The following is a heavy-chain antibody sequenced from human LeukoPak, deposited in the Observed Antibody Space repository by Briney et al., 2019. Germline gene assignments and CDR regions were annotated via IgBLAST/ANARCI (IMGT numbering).Heavy chain of an antibody. V-gene: IGHV4-39*01. CDR3: ARTAKYYYGSETYYFFDY. CDR2: ISYSGST. Sequence: SETLSLTCTVSGGSIGSTTYYWGWIRQSPGKGLMWVGSISYSGSTYYNPSLKSRVSISVDTSKNQFYLKVIAVTAADTAVYYCARTAKYYYGSETYYFFDYWGQGTLVAVSS. J-gene: IGHJ4*02. CDR1: GGSIGSTTYY. D-gene: IGHD3-10*01.